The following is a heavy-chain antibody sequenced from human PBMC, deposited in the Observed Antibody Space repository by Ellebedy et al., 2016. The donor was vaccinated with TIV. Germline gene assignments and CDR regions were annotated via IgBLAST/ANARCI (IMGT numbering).Heavy chain of an antibody. D-gene: IGHD5-24*01. CDR1: GYTLTELS. Sequence: ASVKVSCKVSGYTLTELSMHWVRQAPGQGLEWMGWINPNSGGTNYAQKFQGWVTMTRDTSISTAYMELSRLRSDDTAVYYCARDGYTTAFDYWGQGTLVTVSS. V-gene: IGHV1-2*04. J-gene: IGHJ4*02. CDR3: ARDGYTTAFDY. CDR2: INPNSGGT.